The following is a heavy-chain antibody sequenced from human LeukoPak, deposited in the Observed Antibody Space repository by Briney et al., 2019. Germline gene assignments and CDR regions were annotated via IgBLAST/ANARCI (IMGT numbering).Heavy chain of an antibody. CDR2: ISSSSSYI. CDR1: GFTFSSYS. J-gene: IGHJ3*02. Sequence: GGSLRLSCAASGFTFSSYSMNWVRQAPGKGLEWVSSISSSSSYIYYADSVKGRFTISRDNAKNSLYLQMNSLRAEDTAVYYCARMDHYYDSSGYPYDAFDIWGQGTMVTVSS. V-gene: IGHV3-21*01. CDR3: ARMDHYYDSSGYPYDAFDI. D-gene: IGHD3-22*01.